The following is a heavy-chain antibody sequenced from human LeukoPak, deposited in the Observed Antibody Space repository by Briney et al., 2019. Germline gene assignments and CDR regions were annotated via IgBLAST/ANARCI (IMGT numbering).Heavy chain of an antibody. V-gene: IGHV3-9*01. Sequence: GGSLRLSCAASGFTFSSYAMSWVRQAPGKGLEWVSGISWNSGSIGYADSVKGRFTISRDNAKNSLYLQMNSLRAEDTALYYCAKESESPLITMVRGVKYGMDVWGQGTTVTVSS. J-gene: IGHJ6*02. CDR2: ISWNSGSI. D-gene: IGHD3-10*01. CDR1: GFTFSSYA. CDR3: AKESESPLITMVRGVKYGMDV.